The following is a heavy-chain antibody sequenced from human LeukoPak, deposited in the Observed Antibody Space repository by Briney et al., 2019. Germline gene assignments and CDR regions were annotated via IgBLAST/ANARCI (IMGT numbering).Heavy chain of an antibody. D-gene: IGHD6-19*01. CDR1: GYTFTGYY. CDR2: INPNSGGT. CDR3: ARDRSIAVAGSDC. J-gene: IGHJ4*02. V-gene: IGHV1-2*02. Sequence: ASVKVSCKASGYTFTGYYMHWVRQAPGQGLEWMGWINPNSGGTNYAQKLQGRVTMTTDTSTSTAYMELRSLRSDDTAVYYCARDRSIAVAGSDCWGQGTLVTVSS.